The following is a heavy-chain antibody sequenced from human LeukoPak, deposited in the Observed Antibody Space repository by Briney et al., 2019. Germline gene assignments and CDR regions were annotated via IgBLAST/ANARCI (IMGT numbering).Heavy chain of an antibody. D-gene: IGHD3-22*01. J-gene: IGHJ4*02. CDR1: GFIFSSYA. V-gene: IGHV3-23*01. Sequence: GGSLRLSCAASGFIFSSYAMTWVRQAPGKGLQWVSAISGSGGSTYYPDSVKGRFTISRDNSQTTLYLQMNSLRAEDTAVYYCAKDYYYDSSGYYYGGEYYFDYWGQGTLVTVSS. CDR2: ISGSGGST. CDR3: AKDYYYDSSGYYYGGEYYFDY.